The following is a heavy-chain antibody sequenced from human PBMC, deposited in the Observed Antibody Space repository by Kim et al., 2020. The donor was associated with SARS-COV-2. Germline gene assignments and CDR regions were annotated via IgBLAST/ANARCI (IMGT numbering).Heavy chain of an antibody. V-gene: IGHV2-70*11. CDR1: GFSLSTSGMC. D-gene: IGHD6-13*01. Sequence: SGPTLVNPTQTLTLTCTFSGFSLSTSGMCVSWIRQPPGKALEWLARIYLDDDKYYSTSLKTRLTISKDTSKNQVVLTMTNMDPVDTATYYCARIREFNGAAAGTYYYYGMDVWGQGTTVTVSS. CDR2: IYLDDDK. J-gene: IGHJ6*02. CDR3: ARIREFNGAAAGTYYYYGMDV.